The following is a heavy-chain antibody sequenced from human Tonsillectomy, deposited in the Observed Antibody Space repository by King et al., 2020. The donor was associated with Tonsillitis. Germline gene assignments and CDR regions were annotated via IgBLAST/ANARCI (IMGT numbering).Heavy chain of an antibody. CDR1: GFTFSDHY. D-gene: IGHD1-14*01. CDR3: AREEPSRYYYYYMDV. Sequence: VQLVESGGGLVQPGGSLRLSCAASGFTFSDHYMDWVRQAPGKGLEWVGRTRSKADSYTTEYAASVKGRFTISRDDSKNSLYLQMNSLKTEDTAVYYCAREEPSRYYYYYMDVWGEGTTVTVSS. CDR2: TRSKADSYTT. J-gene: IGHJ6*03. V-gene: IGHV3-72*01.